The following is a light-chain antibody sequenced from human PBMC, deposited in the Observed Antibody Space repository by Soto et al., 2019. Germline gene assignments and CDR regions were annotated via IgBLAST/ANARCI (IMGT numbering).Light chain of an antibody. Sequence: QLVLTQSPSASASLGASVNLTCTLSSGHSSYAIAWQQQQPEKGPRYLMKLNIDGSHSRGDGIPDRFSGTSSGAERYLTISRLQYEEEADYYCQTWDIGSHVVFGGGTKLTVL. CDR2: LNIDGSH. CDR1: SGHSSYA. J-gene: IGLJ2*01. V-gene: IGLV4-69*01. CDR3: QTWDIGSHVV.